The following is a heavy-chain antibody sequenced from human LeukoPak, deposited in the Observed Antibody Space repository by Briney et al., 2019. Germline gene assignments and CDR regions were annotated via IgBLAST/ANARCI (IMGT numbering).Heavy chain of an antibody. Sequence: ASVKVSCKASGYTFTSYGISWVRQAPAQGLEWMGWISAYNGNTNYAQKLQGRVTMTTDTSTSTAYMELRSLRSDDTAVYYCARDGYSSSWSHYYYYYGMDVWGQGTTVTVSS. CDR3: ARDGYSSSWSHYYYYYGMDV. J-gene: IGHJ6*02. CDR1: GYTFTSYG. CDR2: ISAYNGNT. D-gene: IGHD6-13*01. V-gene: IGHV1-18*01.